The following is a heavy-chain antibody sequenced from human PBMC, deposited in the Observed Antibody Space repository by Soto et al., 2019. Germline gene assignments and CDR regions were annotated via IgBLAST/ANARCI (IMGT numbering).Heavy chain of an antibody. Sequence: ASVKVSCKASGYTFTNYYMHWVRQAPGQGLEWMGVIHYSGATPTYARKFQGRVTMARDTSTSTVYVELSSLTSEDTAVYYYESSGYYDYWGQGTLVTVSS. CDR1: GYTFTNYY. CDR3: ESSGYYDY. J-gene: IGHJ4*02. D-gene: IGHD3-22*01. CDR2: IHYSGATP. V-gene: IGHV1-46*01.